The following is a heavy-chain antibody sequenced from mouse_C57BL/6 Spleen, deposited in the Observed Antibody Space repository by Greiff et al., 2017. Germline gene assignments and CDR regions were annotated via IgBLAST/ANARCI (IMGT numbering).Heavy chain of an antibody. J-gene: IGHJ3*01. CDR3: ATAPY. CDR2: ISYDGSN. D-gene: IGHD3-1*01. Sequence: LQESGPGLVKPSQSLSLTCSVTGYSITSGYYWNWIRQFPGNKLEWMGYISYDGSNNYNPSLKNRISITRDTSKNQFFLKLNSVTTEDTATYYCATAPYWGQGTLVTVSA. V-gene: IGHV3-6*01. CDR1: GYSITSGYY.